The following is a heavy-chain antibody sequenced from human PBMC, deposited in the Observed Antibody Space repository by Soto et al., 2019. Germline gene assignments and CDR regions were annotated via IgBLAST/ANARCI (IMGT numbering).Heavy chain of an antibody. CDR2: IRGSDNST. CDR3: APMGV. Sequence: EVQLLESGGGLVQPGGSLRLSCAASGFTFSSYAMSWVRQAPGKGLEWVSAIRGSDNSTYYADSVKGRFTISRDNSKNTLYLQMSGLRADDPAVYYCAPMGVWGQGTTVTVSS. CDR1: GFTFSSYA. V-gene: IGHV3-23*01. J-gene: IGHJ6*02.